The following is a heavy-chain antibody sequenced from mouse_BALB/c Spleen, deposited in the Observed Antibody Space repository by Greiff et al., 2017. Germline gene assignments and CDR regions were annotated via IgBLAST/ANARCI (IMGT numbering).Heavy chain of an antibody. D-gene: IGHD1-1*01. V-gene: IGHV3-8*02. CDR3: ARYGGITTVVNYFDY. Sequence: EVQLQESGPSLVKPSQTLSLTCSVTGDSITSGYWNWIRKFPGNKLEYMGYISYSGSTYYNPSLKSRISITRDTSKNQYYLQLNSVTTEDTATYYCARYGGITTVVNYFDYWGQGTTLTVSS. J-gene: IGHJ2*01. CDR2: ISYSGST. CDR1: GDSITSGY.